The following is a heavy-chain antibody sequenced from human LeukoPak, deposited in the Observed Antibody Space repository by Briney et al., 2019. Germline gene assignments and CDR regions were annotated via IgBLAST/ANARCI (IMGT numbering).Heavy chain of an antibody. D-gene: IGHD1-14*01. CDR1: GFTFSSYA. V-gene: IGHV3-64*01. CDR3: ARDRRELSRGPEGMDV. CDR2: IRSNGGST. J-gene: IGHJ6*02. Sequence: PGGSLRLSCAASGFTFSSYAMHWVRQAPGKGLEYVSAIRSNGGSTYYANSVKGRFTISRDNSKNTLYLQMGSLRAEDMAVYYCARDRRELSRGPEGMDVWGQGTTVTVSS.